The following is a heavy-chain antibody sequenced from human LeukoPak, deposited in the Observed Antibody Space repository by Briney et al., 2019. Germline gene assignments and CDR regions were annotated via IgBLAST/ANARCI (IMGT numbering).Heavy chain of an antibody. Sequence: PGGSLRLSCAASTSTGLVWMDWVRKAPGKGLVWVSRIKSDGTGANYADSVKGRFTISRDNAKNTLYLQMNSLRAEDTAVYHCARDRDVDYGNDGFDIWGQGTTVTVSS. J-gene: IGHJ3*02. CDR1: TSTGLVW. V-gene: IGHV3-74*01. D-gene: IGHD4/OR15-4a*01. CDR2: IKSDGTGA. CDR3: ARDRDVDYGNDGFDI.